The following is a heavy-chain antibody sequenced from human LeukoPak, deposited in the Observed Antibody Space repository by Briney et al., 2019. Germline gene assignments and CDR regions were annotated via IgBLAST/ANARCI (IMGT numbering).Heavy chain of an antibody. J-gene: IGHJ5*02. V-gene: IGHV3-23*01. Sequence: GGSLTLSCTASGFTFSTYTMMWVRQPPGKGLQWLATFTGLGGKYYADSVKGRFSVSRDYSTNTLYLQMNSLSAEDTAVYYCAKGDAGGKVDWFDPWGQGRLATVSS. CDR3: AKGDAGGKVDWFDP. CDR1: GFTFSTYT. D-gene: IGHD4-23*01. CDR2: FTGLGGK.